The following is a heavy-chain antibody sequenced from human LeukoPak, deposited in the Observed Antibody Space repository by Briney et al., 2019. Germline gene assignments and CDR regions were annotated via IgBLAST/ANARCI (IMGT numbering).Heavy chain of an antibody. J-gene: IGHJ4*02. V-gene: IGHV3-23*01. Sequence: GGSLRLSYAASGFTFSSYAMSWVRQAPGKGLEWVSAISGSGGSTYYADSVKGRFTISRDNSKNTLYLQMNSLSAEDTAVYYCAKTRDYDSSGYSTTPFFGYWGQGTLSPPPQ. D-gene: IGHD3-22*01. CDR2: ISGSGGST. CDR1: GFTFSSYA. CDR3: AKTRDYDSSGYSTTPFFGY.